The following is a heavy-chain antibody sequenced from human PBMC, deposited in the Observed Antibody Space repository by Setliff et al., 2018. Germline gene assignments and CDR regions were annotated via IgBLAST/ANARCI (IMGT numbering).Heavy chain of an antibody. CDR3: ARVVDMGWFDP. V-gene: IGHV3-7*03. Sequence: SLRLSCAASGFTFSRFWMSWVRQAPGTGLEWVANIKEDGSEKYYVDSVKGRFTISRDNAKNSLYLQMNSLRAEDTAVYYCARVVDMGWFDPWGQGTLVTVSS. J-gene: IGHJ5*02. CDR1: GFTFSRFW. CDR2: IKEDGSEK.